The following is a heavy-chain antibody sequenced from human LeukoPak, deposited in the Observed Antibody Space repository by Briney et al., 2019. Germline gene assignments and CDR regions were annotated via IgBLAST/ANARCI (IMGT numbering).Heavy chain of an antibody. CDR1: GLTFNNYA. Sequence: GGSLRLSCVASGLTFNNYAMNRVRQAPGKGLEWVSAISGSGGSTYYADSVKGRFTISRDNSKNTLYLQMNSLRAEDTAVYYCARAYYGWYYFDYWGQGTLVTVSS. V-gene: IGHV3-23*01. D-gene: IGHD6-19*01. CDR2: ISGSGGST. J-gene: IGHJ4*02. CDR3: ARAYYGWYYFDY.